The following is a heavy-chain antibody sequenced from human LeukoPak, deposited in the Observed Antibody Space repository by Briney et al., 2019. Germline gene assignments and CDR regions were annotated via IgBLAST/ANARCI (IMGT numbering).Heavy chain of an antibody. D-gene: IGHD2-15*01. J-gene: IGHJ6*02. Sequence: SETLSLTCAVYGGSFSGYYWSWIRQPPGKGLEWIGEINHSGSTNYNPSLKSRVTISVDTSKNQFSLKLNSVTAADTAVYYCARGPVVVAATPSYYYGMDVWGQGTTVTVSS. CDR1: GGSFSGYY. V-gene: IGHV4-34*01. CDR3: ARGPVVVAATPSYYYGMDV. CDR2: INHSGST.